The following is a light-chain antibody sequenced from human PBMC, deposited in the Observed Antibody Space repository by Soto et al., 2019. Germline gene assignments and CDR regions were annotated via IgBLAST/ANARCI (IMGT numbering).Light chain of an antibody. CDR2: GAP. Sequence: DIQMTQSPSSLSASVGDRVTITCRASQTISHYLNWYQQKPGKAPKLLIYGAPSLQSGVPSRFSGSGSGTDFTLSISSLQPEDFATYYCEQSYSTRWTFGQGTKVEIK. CDR1: QTISHY. V-gene: IGKV1-39*01. J-gene: IGKJ1*01. CDR3: EQSYSTRWT.